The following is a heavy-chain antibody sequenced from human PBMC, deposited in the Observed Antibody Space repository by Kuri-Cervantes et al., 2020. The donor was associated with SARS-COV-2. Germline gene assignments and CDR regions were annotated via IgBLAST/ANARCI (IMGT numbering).Heavy chain of an antibody. V-gene: IGHV4-34*01. J-gene: IGHJ4*02. Sequence: ESLKISCAVYGGSFSGYYRSWIRQPPGKGLEWIGEIYHSGSTNYNPSLKSRVTISVDKSKNQFSLKLSSVTAADTAVYYCARAWAAAGLHYFDYWGQGTLVTVSS. CDR1: GGSFSGYY. D-gene: IGHD6-13*01. CDR2: IYHSGST. CDR3: ARAWAAAGLHYFDY.